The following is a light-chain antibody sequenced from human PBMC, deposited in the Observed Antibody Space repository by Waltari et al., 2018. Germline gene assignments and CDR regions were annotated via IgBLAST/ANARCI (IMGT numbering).Light chain of an antibody. Sequence: EVVLTQSPGTLSLSPGERATLSCRSSQSASKYLAWYQQRPGQAPRLLIYAASTRATGIPDRCSGSGYGTDFSLTISRLEPEDFAVYYCQNHERLPATFGQGTKVEIK. V-gene: IGKV3-20*01. CDR1: QSASKY. J-gene: IGKJ1*01. CDR2: AAS. CDR3: QNHERLPAT.